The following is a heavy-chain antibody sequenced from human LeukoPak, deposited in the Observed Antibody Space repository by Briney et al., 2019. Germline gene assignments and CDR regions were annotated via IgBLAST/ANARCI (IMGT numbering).Heavy chain of an antibody. CDR1: GYTFTGYY. V-gene: IGHV1-2*06. J-gene: IGHJ6*02. CDR2: INPNSGGT. Sequence: ASVKVSCKASGYTFTGYYMHWVRQAPGQGLEWMGRINPNSGGTNYAQKFQGRVTMTRDTSISTAYMELSRLRSDGTAVYYCARVDGVHYGMDVWGQGTTVTVSS. CDR3: ARVDGVHYGMDV. D-gene: IGHD3-16*01.